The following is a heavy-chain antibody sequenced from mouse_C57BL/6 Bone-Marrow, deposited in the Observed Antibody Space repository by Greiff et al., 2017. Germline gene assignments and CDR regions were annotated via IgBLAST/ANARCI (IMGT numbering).Heavy chain of an antibody. J-gene: IGHJ4*01. CDR1: GYTFTSYW. CDR3: ARRGPIYYGNGYAMDY. D-gene: IGHD2-1*01. V-gene: IGHV1-69*01. CDR2: IDPSDSYT. Sequence: VQLKQPGAELVMPGASVKLSCKASGYTFTSYWMHWVKQRPGQGLEWIGEIDPSDSYTNYNQKFKGKSTLTVDKSSSTAYMQLSSLTSEDSAVYYCARRGPIYYGNGYAMDYWGQGTSVTVSS.